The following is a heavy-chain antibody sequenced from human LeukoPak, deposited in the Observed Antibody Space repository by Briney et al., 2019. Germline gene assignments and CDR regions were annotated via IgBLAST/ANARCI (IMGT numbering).Heavy chain of an antibody. CDR1: GFTVSSKY. CDR3: ARVQGSGLFRWY. D-gene: IGHD2-15*01. Sequence: GGSLRLSCAASGFTVSSKYMSWVRQAPGKGLEWVSVIYSDSSTYYADSVKGRFTISRDNSKNTLYLQMNSLRAEDTGVYYCARVQGSGLFRWYWGRGTLVTVSS. CDR2: IYSDSST. V-gene: IGHV3-66*01. J-gene: IGHJ4*02.